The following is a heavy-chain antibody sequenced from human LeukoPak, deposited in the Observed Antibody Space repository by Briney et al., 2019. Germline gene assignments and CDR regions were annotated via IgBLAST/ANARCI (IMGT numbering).Heavy chain of an antibody. CDR3: AREGVWGSYRY. D-gene: IGHD3-16*02. J-gene: IGHJ4*02. V-gene: IGHV4-59*12. CDR1: GGSISSYY. Sequence: PSETLSLTCTVSGGSISSYYWSWIRQPPGKGLEWIGYIYYSGSTNYNPSLKSRVTILVDTSKNQFSLKLSSVTAADTAVYYCAREGVWGSYRYWGQGTLVTVSS. CDR2: IYYSGST.